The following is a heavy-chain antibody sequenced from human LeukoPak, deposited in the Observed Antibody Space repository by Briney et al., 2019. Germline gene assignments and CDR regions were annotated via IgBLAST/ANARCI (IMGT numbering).Heavy chain of an antibody. V-gene: IGHV3-48*02. CDR1: GFTFSSYS. J-gene: IGHJ5*02. Sequence: GGSLRLSCAASGFTFSSYSMNWVRQAPGKGLEWVSYISSSSSTIYYADSVKGRFTISRDNAKNSLYLQMNSLRDEDTAVYYCGGNGDYTARGWFDPWGQGTLVTVSS. CDR3: GGNGDYTARGWFDP. CDR2: ISSSSSTI. D-gene: IGHD4-17*01.